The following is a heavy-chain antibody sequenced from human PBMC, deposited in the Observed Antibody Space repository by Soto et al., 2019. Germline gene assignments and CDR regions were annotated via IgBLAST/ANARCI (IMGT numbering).Heavy chain of an antibody. CDR1: GYTFTSYC. CDR3: ARDVKIAVAVNGFDP. CDR2: ISAYNGKT. J-gene: IGHJ5*02. D-gene: IGHD6-19*01. V-gene: IGHV1-18*01. Sequence: GSSVEVSCKASGYTFTSYCISWVRQAPGQGLEWMGWISAYNGKTNYAQKLQGRVTMTTDTSTSTAYMELRSLRSDDTAVYYCARDVKIAVAVNGFDPWGQGTLVTVSS.